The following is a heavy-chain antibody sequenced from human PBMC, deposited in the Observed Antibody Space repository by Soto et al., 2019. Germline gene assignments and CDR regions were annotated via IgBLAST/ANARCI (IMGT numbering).Heavy chain of an antibody. CDR2: IYWDDDQ. Sequence: QITLKESGPTLVKPTQTLTLTCTFSGFSFSINGVAVGWIRQPPGQALEWLALIYWDDDQRYNPSLKNRLSITKHTSRNHVGLKMTNMDPVDTATYYCAHKRDVSRAFKSRGQGTLVTVSS. J-gene: IGHJ4*02. CDR1: GFSFSINGVA. CDR3: AHKRDVSRAFKS. V-gene: IGHV2-5*02.